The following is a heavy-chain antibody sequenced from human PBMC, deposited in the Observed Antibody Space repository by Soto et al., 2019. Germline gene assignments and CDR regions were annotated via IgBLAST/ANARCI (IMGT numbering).Heavy chain of an antibody. CDR2: ISGSGGST. Sequence: EVQLLESGGGLVQPGGSLRLSCAASGFTFSSYAMSWVRQAPGKGLEWVSAISGSGGSTYYADSVTGRFTISRDNSKNTLYLQMNSLRAEDTAVYYCAKDYDSSSWYPPPPNFYYWGQGTLVTVSS. J-gene: IGHJ4*02. D-gene: IGHD6-13*01. CDR3: AKDYDSSSWYPPPPNFYY. V-gene: IGHV3-23*01. CDR1: GFTFSSYA.